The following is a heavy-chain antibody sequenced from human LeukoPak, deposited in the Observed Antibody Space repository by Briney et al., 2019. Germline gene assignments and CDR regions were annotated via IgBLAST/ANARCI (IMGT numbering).Heavy chain of an antibody. Sequence: PSETLSLTCAVSGYSISSGSYWGWIRQPPGKGLEWIGSIYHSGSTYYNPSLKSRVTISVDTSKNQFSLKLSSVTAADTAVYYCARLAFYGSGGSLNWFDPWGQGTLVTVSS. V-gene: IGHV4-38-2*01. D-gene: IGHD3-10*01. CDR1: GYSISSGSY. CDR2: IYHSGST. CDR3: ARLAFYGSGGSLNWFDP. J-gene: IGHJ5*02.